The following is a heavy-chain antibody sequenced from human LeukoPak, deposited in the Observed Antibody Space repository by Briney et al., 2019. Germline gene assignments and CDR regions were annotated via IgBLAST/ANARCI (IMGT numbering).Heavy chain of an antibody. J-gene: IGHJ4*02. CDR2: IYSGGST. CDR3: AKGSSSTITARLNY. D-gene: IGHD6-6*01. Sequence: GGSLRLSCAASGFTVSSNYMSWVRQAPGKGLEWVSVIYSGGSTYYADSVKGRFTISRDNSKNTLYLQMNSLRSDDTAAYFCAKGSSSTITARLNYWGQGTLVTVSS. V-gene: IGHV3-66*01. CDR1: GFTVSSNY.